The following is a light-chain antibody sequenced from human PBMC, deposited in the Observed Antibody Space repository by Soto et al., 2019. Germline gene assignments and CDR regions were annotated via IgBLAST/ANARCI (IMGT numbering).Light chain of an antibody. V-gene: IGLV2-14*03. CDR3: SSYTTSNTVV. Sequence: QSALTQPASVSGSPGQSITISCTGTSSDVGGYDCVSWYQQHPGKAPNLMVYDVSNRPSGVSNRFSGSKSGNTASLTISGLQAEDEADYYCSSYTTSNTVVFGGGTKLTVL. J-gene: IGLJ2*01. CDR1: SSDVGGYDC. CDR2: DVS.